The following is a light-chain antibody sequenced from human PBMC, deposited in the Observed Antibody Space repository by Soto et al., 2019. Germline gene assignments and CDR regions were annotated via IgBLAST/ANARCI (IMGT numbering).Light chain of an antibody. CDR2: WAS. CDR1: QSVLYRSNNRDY. V-gene: IGKV4-1*01. CDR3: QQYYSTPLT. Sequence: ILMTQSPESLPVSLGERAAINCNSSQSVLYRSNNRDYLAWYRQKPGQPPQLLIHWASTRLSGVPDRFSGSGSGTHFTFTISSLQPADVAIYFCQQYYSTPLTFGGGTRVEIK. J-gene: IGKJ4*01.